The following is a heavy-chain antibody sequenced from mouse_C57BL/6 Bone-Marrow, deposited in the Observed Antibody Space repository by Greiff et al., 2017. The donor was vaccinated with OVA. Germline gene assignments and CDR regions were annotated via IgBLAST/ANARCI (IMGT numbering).Heavy chain of an antibody. CDR3: ARLSNDYAMDY. D-gene: IGHD2-5*01. CDR1: EYEFPSHD. CDR2: INSDGGST. V-gene: IGHV5-2*01. J-gene: IGHJ4*01. Sequence: EVKVVESGGGLVQPGESLKLSCESNEYEFPSHDMSWVRQTPEKRLELVAAINSDGGSTYYPDTMERRFIISRDNTKKTLYLQMSSLRSEDTALYYCARLSNDYAMDYWGQGTSVTVSS.